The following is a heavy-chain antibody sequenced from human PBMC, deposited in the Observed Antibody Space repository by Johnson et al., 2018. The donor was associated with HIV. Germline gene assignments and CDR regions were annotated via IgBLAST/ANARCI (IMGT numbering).Heavy chain of an antibody. J-gene: IGHJ3*02. CDR2: IFSVGHA. V-gene: IGHV3-66*01. Sequence: VLLVESGGGLVQPGGSLRLSCAASGITVSSNYMSWVRQAPGKVLEWVSVIFSVGHAYYADSVKGRFTISRDNSKNTLYLQMNRLRAEDTAVYYCAKVQGLTTGTTGGAFDIGGQVTMVTVSS. CDR1: GITVSSNY. CDR3: AKVQGLTTGTTGGAFDI. D-gene: IGHD1-1*01.